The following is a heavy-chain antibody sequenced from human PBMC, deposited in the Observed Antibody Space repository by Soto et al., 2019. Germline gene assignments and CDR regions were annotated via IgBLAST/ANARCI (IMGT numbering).Heavy chain of an antibody. J-gene: IGHJ6*02. V-gene: IGHV3-66*01. Sequence: EVQLVESGGGLVQPGGSLRLSCAASGFTVSSNYMSWVRQAPGKGLEWVSVIYSGGSTYYADSVKGRFTISRDNSKNTLDLQMNSLRAEDTAVYYCARDQYYEILTGYEYGMDVWGQGTKVTVSS. CDR2: IYSGGST. CDR3: ARDQYYEILTGYEYGMDV. CDR1: GFTVSSNY. D-gene: IGHD3-9*01.